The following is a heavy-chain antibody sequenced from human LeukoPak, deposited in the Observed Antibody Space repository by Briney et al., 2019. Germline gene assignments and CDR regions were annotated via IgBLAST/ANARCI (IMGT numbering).Heavy chain of an antibody. V-gene: IGHV4-34*01. D-gene: IGHD3-16*02. CDR3: ARGLRVWGSYRYTNSPTFDY. Sequence: SETLSLTCAVYGVSFNGYYWSWIRQPPGKGLEWIGEINHSGSTNYNPSLKSRVTISVDTSKNQFSLKLSSVTAADTAVYYCARGLRVWGSYRYTNSPTFDYWGQGTLVTVSS. CDR2: INHSGST. J-gene: IGHJ4*02. CDR1: GVSFNGYY.